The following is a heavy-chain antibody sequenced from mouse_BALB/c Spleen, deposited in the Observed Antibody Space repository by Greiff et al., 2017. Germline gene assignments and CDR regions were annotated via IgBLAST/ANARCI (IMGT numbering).Heavy chain of an antibody. CDR1: GFTFSSYA. J-gene: IGHJ4*01. CDR3: ARHWEVRLAMDY. D-gene: IGHD2-14*01. CDR2: ISSGGSYT. Sequence: EVKVVESGGGLVKPGGSLKLSCAASGFTFSSYAMSWVRQTPEKRLEWVATISSGGSYTYYPDSVKGRFTISRDNAKNTLYLQMSSLRSEDTAMYYCARHWEVRLAMDYWGQGTSVTVSS. V-gene: IGHV5-9-3*01.